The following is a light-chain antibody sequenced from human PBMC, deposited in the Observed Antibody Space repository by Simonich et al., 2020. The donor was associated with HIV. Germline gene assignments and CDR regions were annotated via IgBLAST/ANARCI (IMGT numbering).Light chain of an antibody. CDR1: SSDVGSYNL. CDR2: EGR. CDR3: SSYTTSSTGV. Sequence: QSALTQPASVSGSPGQSITISCTGTSSDVGSYNLVSWYQQHPGKAPKLMIYEGRKRPSGVSNRFSGSKSGNTASLTISGLQAEDEADYYCSSYTTSSTGVFGGGTKLTVL. V-gene: IGLV2-14*02. J-gene: IGLJ3*02.